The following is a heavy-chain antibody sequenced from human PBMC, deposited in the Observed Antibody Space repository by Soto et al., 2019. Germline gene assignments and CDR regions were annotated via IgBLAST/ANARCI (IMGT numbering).Heavy chain of an antibody. V-gene: IGHV4-30-4*01. CDR1: GGSISSGDYY. D-gene: IGHD3-10*01. CDR2: IYYSGST. CDR3: ARVEGSGATTIDY. J-gene: IGHJ4*02. Sequence: QVQLQESGPGLVKPSQTLSLTCTVSGGSISSGDYYWSWIRQPPGKGLEWIGYIYYSGSTYYNPSLKSRVTISVDTSKNQFSLKLSSVTAADTAVYYSARVEGSGATTIDYWGQGTLVTVSS.